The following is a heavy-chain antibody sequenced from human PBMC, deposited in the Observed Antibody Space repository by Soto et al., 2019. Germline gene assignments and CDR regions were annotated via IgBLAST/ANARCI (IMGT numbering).Heavy chain of an antibody. J-gene: IGHJ4*02. CDR3: ALVATRAVRGVIMPRGTFDY. Sequence: KTSETLSLTCTVSGGSISSGDYYWSWIRQPPGKGLEWIGYIYYSGSTYYNPSLKSRVTISVDTSKNQFSLKLSSVTAADTAVYYFALVATRAVRGVIMPRGTFDYWGQGTLVTVSS. V-gene: IGHV4-30-4*01. D-gene: IGHD3-10*01. CDR1: GGSISSGDYY. CDR2: IYYSGST.